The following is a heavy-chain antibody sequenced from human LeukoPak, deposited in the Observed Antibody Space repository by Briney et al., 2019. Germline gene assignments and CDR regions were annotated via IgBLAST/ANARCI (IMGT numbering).Heavy chain of an antibody. D-gene: IGHD1-26*01. CDR2: VYYSGYT. J-gene: IGHJ6*03. V-gene: IGHV4-39*02. CDR1: GGSISSSSYY. Sequence: SETLSLTCTVSGGSISSSSYYWGWIRQPPGKGLEWIGSVYYSGYTYYNPSLKSRVTISVDTSNDQFSLKLSSVTAADTAVYYCARDPYSGNYGTYYYYYMDVWGKGTTVTTSS. CDR3: ARDPYSGNYGTYYYYYMDV.